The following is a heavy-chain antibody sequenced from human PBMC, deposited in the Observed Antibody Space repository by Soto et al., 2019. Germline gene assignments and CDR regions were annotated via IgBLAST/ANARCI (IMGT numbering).Heavy chain of an antibody. CDR3: ARGQRFSDWFDP. D-gene: IGHD3-3*01. CDR1: DGSISSSIYY. Sequence: SETQSLTSTFSDGSISSSIYYLGWIRQPPGKGLEWIGSIYYSGSTYYNPSLKSRVTISVDTSKNQFSLKLSSVTAADTAVYYCARGQRFSDWFDPRGPGTLVTVSS. CDR2: IYYSGST. J-gene: IGHJ5*02. V-gene: IGHV4-39*07.